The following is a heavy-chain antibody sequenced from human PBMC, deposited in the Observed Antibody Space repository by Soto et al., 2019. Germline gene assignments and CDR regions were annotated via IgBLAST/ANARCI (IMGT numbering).Heavy chain of an antibody. CDR3: ARLKVIRGYSYGAYGY. V-gene: IGHV4-34*01. CDR1: GGSFSCYY. J-gene: IGHJ4*02. CDR2: INHSGST. D-gene: IGHD5-18*01. Sequence: SETLALSCAVYGGSFSCYYWSWMRQPPGKGLEWIGEINHSGSTNYNPSLKSRVTISVDTSKSQFSLKLSSVTAADTAVYYCARLKVIRGYSYGAYGYWGQGTLVTVSS.